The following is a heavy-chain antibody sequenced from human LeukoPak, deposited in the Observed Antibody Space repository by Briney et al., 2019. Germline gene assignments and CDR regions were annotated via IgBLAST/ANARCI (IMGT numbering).Heavy chain of an antibody. J-gene: IGHJ3*02. Sequence: ASVKVSCRASGHIFTGYYVEWVRQAPGQGFEWMGWINPNSGGTHYPQKFQGRVTMTRYTSISTAYMELSRLGSDETAVYYCAGRKEWNARGGGGHDEFDIWGQGTMATVSS. CDR1: GHIFTGYY. CDR2: INPNSGGT. CDR3: AGRKEWNARGGGGHDEFDI. D-gene: IGHD1-1*01. V-gene: IGHV1-2*02.